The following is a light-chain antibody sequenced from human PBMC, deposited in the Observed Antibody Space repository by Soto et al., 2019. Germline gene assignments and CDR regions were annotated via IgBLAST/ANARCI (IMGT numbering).Light chain of an antibody. Sequence: EIVLTQSPDTLSLSPGERATLSCRASQSVSSSYLAWYQQKPGQPPRLLIYGASSRATGIPDRFSGSGSGTDFTLTVSRLEPEDFAVYYCQQYGNSQYTFGQGTKLEIK. CDR3: QQYGNSQYT. CDR2: GAS. V-gene: IGKV3-20*01. CDR1: QSVSSSY. J-gene: IGKJ2*01.